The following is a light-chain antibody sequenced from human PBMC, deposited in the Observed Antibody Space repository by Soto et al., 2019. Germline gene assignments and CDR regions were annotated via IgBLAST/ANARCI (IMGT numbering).Light chain of an antibody. V-gene: IGKV3-20*01. CDR1: QSISSSY. J-gene: IGKJ4*01. CDR3: QQYGSSPLT. CDR2: GAS. Sequence: EIVLTQSPVTLSLSPGERATLSCRASQSISSSYLAWYQQKRAQAPRLLIYGASSRATGIPDRFSGSRSGTEFTLTISRLEPEDFAVYYCQQYGSSPLTFGGGTKVDIK.